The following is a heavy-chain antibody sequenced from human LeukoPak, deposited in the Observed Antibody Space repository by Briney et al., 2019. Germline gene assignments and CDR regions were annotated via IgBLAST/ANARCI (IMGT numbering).Heavy chain of an antibody. CDR1: GGSISSSSYY. CDR2: IYYSGST. J-gene: IGHJ4*02. Sequence: PSETLSLTCTVSGGSISSSSYYWGWIRQPPGKGLEWIGSIYYSGSTYYNPSLRSRVTISVDTSKNLFSLKLSSVTAADTAVYYCARLLILTGYYCFDYWGQGTLVTVSS. CDR3: ARLLILTGYYCFDY. V-gene: IGHV4-39*01. D-gene: IGHD3-9*01.